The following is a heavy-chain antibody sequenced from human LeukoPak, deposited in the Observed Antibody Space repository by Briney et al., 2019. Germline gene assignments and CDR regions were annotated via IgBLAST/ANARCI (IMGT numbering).Heavy chain of an antibody. Sequence: SSEPLSLTCAVLGDSLKSNAGGTWVRQSPGKGLEWIGEINERGTIIYNPSLQRRLSISRDKSKHHFSVIVNSVSDAHAAVFYCAREAKGSNYFYYYGDVWGKGTTVTVSS. J-gene: IGHJ6*03. CDR3: AREAKGSNYFYYYGDV. D-gene: IGHD4-11*01. V-gene: IGHV4-4*02. CDR1: GDSLKSNAG. CDR2: INERGTI.